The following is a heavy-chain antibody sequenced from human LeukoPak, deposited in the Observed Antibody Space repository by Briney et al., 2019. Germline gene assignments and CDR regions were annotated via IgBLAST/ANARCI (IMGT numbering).Heavy chain of an antibody. CDR2: IYSGDTT. Sequence: GGSLRLSCAVSGFTVSGNYMSWVRQAPGKGLEWVSLIYSGDTTLYADSVKGRFTISRDNSKNTLYLQMNSLRPEDTAVYFCARDKGSSYLSSFDYWGQGTLVTVSS. CDR3: ARDKGSSYLSSFDY. D-gene: IGHD6-6*01. CDR1: GFTVSGNY. V-gene: IGHV3-53*05. J-gene: IGHJ4*02.